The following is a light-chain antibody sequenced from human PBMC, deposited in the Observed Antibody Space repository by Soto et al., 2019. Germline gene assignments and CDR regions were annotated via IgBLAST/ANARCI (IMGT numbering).Light chain of an antibody. J-gene: IGKJ3*01. CDR3: QQTYSPPFT. CDR2: AAS. Sequence: DIQMAQSPSTLSASMGDRVTITCRASDSIHRWLAWYQQKPGRAPNLLIYAASSLQRGAPSRFSGSGSGTDFTLTISSLQPDDFATYYCQQTYSPPFTFGPGTKVDIK. V-gene: IGKV1-39*01. CDR1: DSIHRW.